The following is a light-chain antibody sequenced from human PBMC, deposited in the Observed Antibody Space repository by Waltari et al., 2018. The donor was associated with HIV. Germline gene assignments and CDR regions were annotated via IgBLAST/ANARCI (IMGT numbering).Light chain of an antibody. CDR1: SSDVASYNL. J-gene: IGLJ2*01. V-gene: IGLV2-23*02. CDR3: CSYAGSSTPV. CDR2: EVS. Sequence: QSALTQPASVSGSPGQSITIPCTGTSSDVASYNLVSWYQQHPGKAPKLMIYEVSKRPSGVSNRFSGSKSGNTASLTISGLQAEDEADYYCCSYAGSSTPVFGGGTKLTVL.